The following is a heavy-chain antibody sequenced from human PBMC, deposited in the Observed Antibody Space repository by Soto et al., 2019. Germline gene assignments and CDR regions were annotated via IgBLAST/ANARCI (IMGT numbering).Heavy chain of an antibody. J-gene: IGHJ3*02. D-gene: IGHD1-1*01. CDR1: GFTFSHYA. Sequence: QVQLVESGGGVVQPGRSLRLSCAASGFTFSHYAFHWVRQAPGKGLEWVAGISYDGGNEYYADSEKGRFTISRDSPKNTLYLQMNNLRPEDTAVYYCVKGGTTSAFSTFDIWGQGTVVTVSS. V-gene: IGHV3-30*18. CDR3: VKGGTTSAFSTFDI. CDR2: ISYDGGNE.